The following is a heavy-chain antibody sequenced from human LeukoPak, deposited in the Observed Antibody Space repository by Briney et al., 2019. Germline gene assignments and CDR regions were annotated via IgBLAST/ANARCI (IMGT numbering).Heavy chain of an antibody. CDR1: GFTFSNAW. CDR3: TIGDGWLPN. Sequence: GGSLRLSCAASGFTFSNAWMTWVRQAPGKGLEWVGRIKSKIDGGTIEYAAPVKGRFTISRDDSKNTLYLQMNSLKTEDTAVYYCTIGDGWLPNWGQGTLVTVSS. J-gene: IGHJ4*02. CDR2: IKSKIDGGTI. V-gene: IGHV3-15*01. D-gene: IGHD5-24*01.